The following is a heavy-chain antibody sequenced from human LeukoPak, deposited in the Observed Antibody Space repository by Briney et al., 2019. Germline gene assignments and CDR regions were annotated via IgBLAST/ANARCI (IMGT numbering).Heavy chain of an antibody. CDR3: ARAGYYYDSSGYDAFDI. Sequence: EASVKVSCTASGYTFTSYGISWVRQAPGQGLEWMGWISAYNGNTNYAQKLQGRVTMTRDMSTSTVYMELSSLRSEDTAVYYCARAGYYYDSSGYDAFDIWGQGTMVTVSS. D-gene: IGHD3-22*01. CDR2: ISAYNGNT. J-gene: IGHJ3*02. CDR1: GYTFTSYG. V-gene: IGHV1-18*01.